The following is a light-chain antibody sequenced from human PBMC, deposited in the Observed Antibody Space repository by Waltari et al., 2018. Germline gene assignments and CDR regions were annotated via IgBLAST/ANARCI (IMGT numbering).Light chain of an antibody. J-gene: IGKJ2*01. CDR1: QSISSW. V-gene: IGKV1-5*03. CDR2: KAS. CDR3: QQYNSYPYT. Sequence: DIQMTQSPSTLCESVGERVTITCRASQSISSWLSWYQQKTGKAPKLLIYKASSLESGVPSRFSGSGSGTEFTLTISSLQPDDFATYYCQQYNSYPYTFGQGTKLEIK.